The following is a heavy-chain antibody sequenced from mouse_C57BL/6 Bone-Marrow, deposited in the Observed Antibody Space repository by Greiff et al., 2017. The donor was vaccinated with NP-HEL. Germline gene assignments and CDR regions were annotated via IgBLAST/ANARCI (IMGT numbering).Heavy chain of an antibody. Sequence: VKLVESGPGLVAPSQSLSITCTVSGFLLTSYGVHWVRQPPGKGLEWLVVIWSDGSTTYNSALKSRLSISKDNSKRQVFLKMNSLQTDDTAMYYCARHERGGNPYYYAMDYWGQGTSVTVSS. CDR1: GFLLTSYG. J-gene: IGHJ4*01. CDR2: IWSDGST. D-gene: IGHD2-1*01. V-gene: IGHV2-6-1*01. CDR3: ARHERGGNPYYYAMDY.